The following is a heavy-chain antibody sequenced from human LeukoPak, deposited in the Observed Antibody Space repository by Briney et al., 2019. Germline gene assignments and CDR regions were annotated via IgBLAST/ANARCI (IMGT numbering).Heavy chain of an antibody. J-gene: IGHJ6*02. CDR1: GGTFSSYA. V-gene: IGHV1-69*13. CDR3: ARGLRYYYGSGSYYNVGNGVDV. D-gene: IGHD3-10*01. CDR2: IIPIFGTA. Sequence: SVKVSCKASGGTFSSYAISWVRQAPGQGLEWMGGIIPIFGTANYAQKFQGRVTITADESTSTAYMELSSLRSEDTAVYYCARGLRYYYGSGSYYNVGNGVDVWGQGTTVTVSS.